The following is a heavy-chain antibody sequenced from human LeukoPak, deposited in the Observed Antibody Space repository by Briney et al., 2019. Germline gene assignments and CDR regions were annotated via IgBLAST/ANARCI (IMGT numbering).Heavy chain of an antibody. J-gene: IGHJ6*04. CDR1: GYSFTSYW. V-gene: IGHV5-10-1*01. Sequence: GESLRISCKGSGYSFTSYWISWGRQMPGKGLEWMGRINPSDSYTNYSPSFQGHVTISADKSISTAYLQWSSLKASDTAMYYCARLIESTSGYYYYGMDVWGKGTTVTVSS. D-gene: IGHD3-16*02. CDR3: ARLIESTSGYYYYGMDV. CDR2: INPSDSYT.